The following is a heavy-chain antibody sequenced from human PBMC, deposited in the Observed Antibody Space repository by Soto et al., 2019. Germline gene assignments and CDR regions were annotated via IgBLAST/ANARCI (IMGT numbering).Heavy chain of an antibody. Sequence: QVQLVESGGGVVQPGRSLRLSCAASGFTFSSYAMHWVRQAPGKGLEWVAVISYDGSNKYYADSVKGRFTISRDNSKNTLYLQMNSLRAEDTAVYYCARESSGWPHFAYWGQGTLVTVSS. CDR1: GFTFSSYA. CDR3: ARESSGWPHFAY. J-gene: IGHJ4*02. D-gene: IGHD6-19*01. CDR2: ISYDGSNK. V-gene: IGHV3-30-3*01.